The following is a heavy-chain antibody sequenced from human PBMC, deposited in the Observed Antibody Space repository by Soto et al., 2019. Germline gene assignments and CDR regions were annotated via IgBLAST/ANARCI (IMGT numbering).Heavy chain of an antibody. V-gene: IGHV3-48*02. J-gene: IGHJ4*02. CDR1: GFPFSIYS. Sequence: EVQLVESGGGLVQPGGSLRLTCVASGFPFSIYSMNWVRQAPGKGLEWSSYITSDTNTIKYADSVKARFTISRDNVKNLVYLQMNSLRDEDTAVYFCARSVEGHFDYWGQGTVVTVSS. CDR3: ARSVEGHFDY. CDR2: ITSDTNTI. D-gene: IGHD6-19*01.